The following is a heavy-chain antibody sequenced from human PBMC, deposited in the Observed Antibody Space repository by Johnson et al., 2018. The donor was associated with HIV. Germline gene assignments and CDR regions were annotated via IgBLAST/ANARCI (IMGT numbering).Heavy chain of an antibody. CDR2: IYSGGST. V-gene: IGHV3-66*02. D-gene: IGHD5-18*01. CDR3: AKGEAQEGWIQLWSYAFDF. CDR1: GFTVSSNY. Sequence: EQLVESGGGLVKPGGSLRLSCAASGFTVSSNYMSWVRQAPGKGLEWVSVIYSGGSTYYADSVKGRFTISRDNSRNTLYLQMSNLRTEETAVYYCAKGEAQEGWIQLWSYAFDFWGRGTMVTVSS. J-gene: IGHJ3*01.